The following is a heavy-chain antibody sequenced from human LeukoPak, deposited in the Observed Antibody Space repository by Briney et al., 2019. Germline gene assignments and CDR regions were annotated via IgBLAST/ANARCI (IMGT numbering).Heavy chain of an antibody. D-gene: IGHD6-13*01. CDR3: ARDKMQQSTEGSNFDH. V-gene: IGHV3-7*01. Sequence: GGSLRLSCAASGFTFSSYWMSWVRQAPGKGLEWVANIRQDGSEKNYVDSVKGRFTISRDNAKNSLYLQMNSLRVEDTAVYYCARDKMQQSTEGSNFDHWGQGTLVTVSS. CDR1: GFTFSSYW. J-gene: IGHJ4*02. CDR2: IRQDGSEK.